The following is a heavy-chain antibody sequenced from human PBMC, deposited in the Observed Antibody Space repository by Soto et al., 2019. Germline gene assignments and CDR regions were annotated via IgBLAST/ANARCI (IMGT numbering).Heavy chain of an antibody. CDR3: ARVRSTYGYYYYGMDV. CDR2: IRYDGSNK. Sequence: GGSLRLSCAASGFTFSSYGMHWVRQAPGKGLEWVAVIRYDGSNKYYADSVKGRFTISRDNSKDTLYLQMNSLRAEDTAVYYCARVRSTYGYYYYGMDVWGQGTTVTVSS. CDR1: GFTFSSYG. J-gene: IGHJ6*02. D-gene: IGHD4-17*01. V-gene: IGHV3-33*01.